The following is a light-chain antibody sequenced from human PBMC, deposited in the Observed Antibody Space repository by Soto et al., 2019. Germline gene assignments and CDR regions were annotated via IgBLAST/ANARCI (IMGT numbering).Light chain of an antibody. CDR3: SSYVGSNNLGV. CDR1: SSDVGGYNY. CDR2: EVS. J-gene: IGLJ2*01. V-gene: IGLV2-8*01. Sequence: QSALTQPPSASGSPGQSVTISCTGTSSDVGGYNYVSWYQQHPGKAPKLIIYEVSKRPSGVPDRFSGSKSGNTASLTVSGLQAEDEADYYCSSYVGSNNLGVFGGGTKVTVL.